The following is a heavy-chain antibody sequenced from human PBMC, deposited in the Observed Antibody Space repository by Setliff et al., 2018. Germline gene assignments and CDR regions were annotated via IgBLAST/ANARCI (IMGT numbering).Heavy chain of an antibody. CDR3: AKEPAISLTEAIRRSYYDYALDV. Sequence: SFPSSFSPFPSFFFSWLRLAPGQGLEWLLFLLFPPCKTIIEPKFQGRVALTTDTGSDTAHMELRNLRSDDAAIYYCAKEPAISLTEAIRRSYYDYALDVWGQGTTVTVSS. CDR2: LLFPPCKT. V-gene: IGHV1-18*01. CDR1: FSPFPSFF. J-gene: IGHJ6*02. D-gene: IGHD3-9*01.